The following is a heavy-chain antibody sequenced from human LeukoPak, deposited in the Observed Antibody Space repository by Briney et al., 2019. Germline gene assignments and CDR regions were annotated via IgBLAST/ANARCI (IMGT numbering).Heavy chain of an antibody. V-gene: IGHV3-23*01. Sequence: GGSLRLSCAASGFTFSSYAMSWVRQAPGKGLEWVSAISGSGGSTYYADSVKGRFTISRDNSKNTLYLQMNSLRAEDTAVYYCAGDPVAGQRGDWFDPWGQGTLVTVSS. CDR1: GFTFSSYA. J-gene: IGHJ5*02. D-gene: IGHD6-19*01. CDR3: AGDPVAGQRGDWFDP. CDR2: ISGSGGST.